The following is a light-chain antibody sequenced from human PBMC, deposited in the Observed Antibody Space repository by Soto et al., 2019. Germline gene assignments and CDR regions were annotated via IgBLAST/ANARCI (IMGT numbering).Light chain of an antibody. V-gene: IGKV3-20*01. Sequence: EIVLTQSPGTLSLSPGERATLSCRASQIVGSSSLGWYQQKPGQAPRLVIFDISNRATGIPARFSGSGSGTDFTLTISRLEPEDFAVFYCQQYGSSPRTFGQGTKVDIK. J-gene: IGKJ1*01. CDR2: DIS. CDR1: QIVGSSS. CDR3: QQYGSSPRT.